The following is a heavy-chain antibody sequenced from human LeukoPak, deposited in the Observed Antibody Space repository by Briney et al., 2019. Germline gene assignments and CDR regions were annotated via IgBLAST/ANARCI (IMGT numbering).Heavy chain of an antibody. CDR1: GGSISSSSYY. CDR2: IYYSGST. CDR3: ARLTSYGDLHFDY. J-gene: IGHJ4*02. Sequence: SETLSLTCTVSGGSISSSSYYWGWIRQPPGKGLEWIGSIYYSGSTYYNPSLKSRVTISVDTSKNQFSLKPSSVTAADTAVYYCARLTSYGDLHFDYWGQGTLVTVSS. V-gene: IGHV4-39*01. D-gene: IGHD4-17*01.